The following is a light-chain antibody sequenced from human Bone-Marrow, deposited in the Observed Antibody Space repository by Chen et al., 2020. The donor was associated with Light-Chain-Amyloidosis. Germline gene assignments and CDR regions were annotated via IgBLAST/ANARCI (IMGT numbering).Light chain of an antibody. Sequence: SYELTQPPSVSVSPGQTARITCSGDDLPTKYAYWYQQKPGQAPVLVIHRDTERTSGFSERFSGSSSGTTATLPISGVQAEDVADYPCQSADSSGTYEVIFGGGTKLTVL. J-gene: IGLJ2*01. CDR1: DLPTKY. CDR3: QSADSSGTYEVI. V-gene: IGLV3-25*03. CDR2: RDT.